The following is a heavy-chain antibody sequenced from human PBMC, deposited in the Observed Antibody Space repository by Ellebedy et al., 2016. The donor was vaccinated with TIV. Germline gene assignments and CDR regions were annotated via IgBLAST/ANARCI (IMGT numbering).Heavy chain of an antibody. V-gene: IGHV1-18*01. CDR1: GYTFTNFS. CDR3: ARDSDYGGVTNHWYFNL. CDR2: VSPYNGNT. J-gene: IGHJ2*01. D-gene: IGHD4-23*01. Sequence: ASVKVSXXASGYTFTNFSISWVRQAPGQGLEWMGWVSPYNGNTNYAQKFQARVTMTTDTSTSTAYMELRSLRSDDTALYFCARDSDYGGVTNHWYFNLWGRGTLVTVSS.